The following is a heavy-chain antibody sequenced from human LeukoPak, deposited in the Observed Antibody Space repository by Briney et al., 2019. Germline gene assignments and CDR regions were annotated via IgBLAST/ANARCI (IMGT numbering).Heavy chain of an antibody. CDR2: IYYSGST. CDR1: GGSISSSSYY. J-gene: IGHJ2*01. D-gene: IGHD4-23*01. Sequence: SETLSLTCTVSGGSISSSSYYWGWIRQPPGKGLEWIGSIYYSGSTNYNPSLKSRVTISVDTSKNQFSLKLSSVTAADTAVYYCARVRGGYWYFDLWGRGTLVTVSS. CDR3: ARVRGGYWYFDL. V-gene: IGHV4-39*07.